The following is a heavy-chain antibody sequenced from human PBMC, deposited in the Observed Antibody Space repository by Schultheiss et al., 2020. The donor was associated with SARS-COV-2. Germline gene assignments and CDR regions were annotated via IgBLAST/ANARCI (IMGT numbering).Heavy chain of an antibody. Sequence: SETLSLTCTVSGGSISSYYWSWIRQPAGKGLEWIGYIYYSGSTNYNPSLKSRVTISVDTSKNQFSLKLSSVTAADTAVYYCARDDYSSSWYGRNYYYYGMDVWGQGTTVTVSS. D-gene: IGHD6-13*01. V-gene: IGHV4-59*12. CDR3: ARDDYSSSWYGRNYYYYGMDV. J-gene: IGHJ6*02. CDR2: IYYSGST. CDR1: GGSISSYY.